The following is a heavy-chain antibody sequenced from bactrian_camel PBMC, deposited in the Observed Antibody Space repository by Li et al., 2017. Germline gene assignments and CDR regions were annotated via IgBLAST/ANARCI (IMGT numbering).Heavy chain of an antibody. CDR1: RSSLSSFC. CDR3: AADSAVVPGEELLPDLNY. V-gene: IGHV3S1*01. D-gene: IGHD6*01. CDR2: INNDGYSDSDGTT. J-gene: IGHJ4*01. Sequence: HVQLVESGGGSVQAGGSLRLSCIGSRSSLSSFCMGWFRQAPGKEREMVAIINNDGYSDSDGTTLYADSVKGRFTISQDNAKTTLYLQMDSLKPDGIAMYFCAADSAVVPGEELLPDLNYWGQGTQVTVSS.